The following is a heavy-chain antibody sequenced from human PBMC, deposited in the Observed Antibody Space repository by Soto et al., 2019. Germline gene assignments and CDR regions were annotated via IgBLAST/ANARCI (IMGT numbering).Heavy chain of an antibody. CDR1: GGSFSGYY. Sequence: SETLSLTCAVYGGSFSGYYWSWIRQPPGKGLEWIGEINHSGSTNYNPSLKSRVTISVDTSKNQFSLKLSSVTAADTAVYYCASRQGYSYGYIGYWGQGTLVTVSS. J-gene: IGHJ4*02. CDR3: ASRQGYSYGYIGY. CDR2: INHSGST. D-gene: IGHD5-18*01. V-gene: IGHV4-34*01.